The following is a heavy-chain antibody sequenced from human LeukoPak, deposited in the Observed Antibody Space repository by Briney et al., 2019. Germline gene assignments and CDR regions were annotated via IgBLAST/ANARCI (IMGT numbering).Heavy chain of an antibody. CDR1: GFTFSSYA. CDR2: ISGSGGST. Sequence: GGSLRLSCAASGFTFSSYAMSWVRQAPGKGLEWVSVISGSGGSTYYADSVKGRFTISRDKSKNTLYLQMNSLRAEDTAIYYCAKTQDDSSGYYPKLYFDFWGQGTLVTVSS. D-gene: IGHD3-22*01. CDR3: AKTQDDSSGYYPKLYFDF. V-gene: IGHV3-23*01. J-gene: IGHJ4*02.